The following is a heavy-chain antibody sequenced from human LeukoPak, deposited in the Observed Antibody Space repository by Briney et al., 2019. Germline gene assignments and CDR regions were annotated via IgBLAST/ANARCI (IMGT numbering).Heavy chain of an antibody. CDR2: IIPIFGTA. CDR1: GYTFTSYD. D-gene: IGHD6-19*01. V-gene: IGHV1-69*05. CDR3: AGGKGVWSRGWNEEVYYFDY. J-gene: IGHJ4*02. Sequence: ASVKVSCKASGYTFTSYDISWVRQAPGQGLEWMGRIIPIFGTANYAQKFQGRVTITTDESTSTAYMELSSLRSEDTAVYYCAGGKGVWSRGWNEEVYYFDYWGQGPLVTVSS.